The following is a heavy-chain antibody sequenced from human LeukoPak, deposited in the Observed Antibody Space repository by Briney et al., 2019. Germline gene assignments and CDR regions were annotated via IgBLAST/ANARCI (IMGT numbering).Heavy chain of an antibody. J-gene: IGHJ4*02. D-gene: IGHD1-14*01. CDR1: GFTFSRYW. Sequence: PGGSLRLSCAASGFTFSRYWMSWVRQAPGKGLEWVANIKQDGSEKDYVDSVKGRFTISRDNAKNSLYLQMNSLRVEDTAVYYCTRDPRNLDYWGQGTLVTVSS. CDR3: TRDPRNLDY. V-gene: IGHV3-7*03. CDR2: IKQDGSEK.